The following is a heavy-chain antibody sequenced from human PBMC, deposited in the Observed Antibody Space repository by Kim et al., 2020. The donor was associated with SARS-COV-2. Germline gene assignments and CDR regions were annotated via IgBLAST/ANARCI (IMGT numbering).Heavy chain of an antibody. V-gene: IGHV1-46*01. CDR3: ARDRRSSGYNWDFDY. D-gene: IGHD1-1*01. J-gene: IGHJ4*02. Sequence: QKFQGRVTMTRDTSTSTVYMELSSLRSEDTAVYYCARDRRSSGYNWDFDYWGQGTLVTVSS.